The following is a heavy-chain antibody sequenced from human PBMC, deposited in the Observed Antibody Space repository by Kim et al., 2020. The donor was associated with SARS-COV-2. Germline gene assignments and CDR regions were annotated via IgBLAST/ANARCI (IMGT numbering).Heavy chain of an antibody. J-gene: IGHJ5*02. CDR2: IKQDGSEK. V-gene: IGHV3-7*01. D-gene: IGHD3-10*01. Sequence: GGSLRLSCAASGFTFSSYWMSWVRQAPGKGLEWVANIKQDGSEKYYVDSVKGRFTISRDNAKNSLYLQMNSLRAEDTAVYYCARDLPPVQYYYGSGSYLSKVLDWFDPWGQGTLVTVSS. CDR1: GFTFSSYW. CDR3: ARDLPPVQYYYGSGSYLSKVLDWFDP.